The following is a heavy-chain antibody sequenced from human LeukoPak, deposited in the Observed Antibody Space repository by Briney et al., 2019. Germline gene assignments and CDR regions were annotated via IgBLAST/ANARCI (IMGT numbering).Heavy chain of an antibody. V-gene: IGHV3-33*01. CDR2: IWHDGSKK. Sequence: GGSLRLSCAASGFIFSSYGMHWVRQAPGKGLEWVAVIWHDGSKKYYADSVKGRFSISRDNSKNTLYLQMNSLRAEDTSMLYCARDYGTNSGIDYWGQGTLVTVSS. D-gene: IGHD2-8*01. CDR1: GFIFSSYG. J-gene: IGHJ4*02. CDR3: ARDYGTNSGIDY.